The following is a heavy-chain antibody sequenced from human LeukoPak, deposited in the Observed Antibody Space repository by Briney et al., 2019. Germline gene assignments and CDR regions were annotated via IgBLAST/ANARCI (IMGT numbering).Heavy chain of an antibody. V-gene: IGHV4-59*01. J-gene: IGHJ5*02. CDR1: GGSISSYY. Sequence: SETLSLTCTVSGGSISSYYWSWIRQPPGKGLEWIGYIYYSGSTNYNPSLKSRVTISVDTSKNQFSLKLSSVTAADTAVYYCARGERTSSGWYGWFDPWGQGTLVTVSS. CDR3: ARGERTSSGWYGWFDP. D-gene: IGHD6-19*01. CDR2: IYYSGST.